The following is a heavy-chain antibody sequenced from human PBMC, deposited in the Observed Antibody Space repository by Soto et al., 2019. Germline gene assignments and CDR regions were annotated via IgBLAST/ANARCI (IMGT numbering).Heavy chain of an antibody. CDR3: ARSSNYASGRYAL. D-gene: IGHD3-22*01. CDR1: GYSFTSHW. Sequence: PGESLKISCKGSGYSFTSHWIGWVRQLPGKGLEWMGIIYPSDSDTRYSPSFQGQVTISVDKSISTAYLQWSSLKASDSAMYYCARSSNYASGRYALWGQGTLVTVSS. J-gene: IGHJ4*02. V-gene: IGHV5-51*01. CDR2: IYPSDSDT.